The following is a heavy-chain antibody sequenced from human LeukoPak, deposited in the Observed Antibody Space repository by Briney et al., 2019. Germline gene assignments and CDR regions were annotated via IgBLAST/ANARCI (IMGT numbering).Heavy chain of an antibody. Sequence: PGGSLRLSGAASGFTVSSNYMTWVRQAPGKGLEWVSSISSSSSYIYYADSVKGRFTISRDNAKNSLYLQMNSLRAEDTAVYYCARDFYGPPVWGQGTTVTVSS. J-gene: IGHJ6*02. CDR1: GFTVSSNY. V-gene: IGHV3-21*01. CDR3: ARDFYGPPV. D-gene: IGHD3-16*01. CDR2: ISSSSSYI.